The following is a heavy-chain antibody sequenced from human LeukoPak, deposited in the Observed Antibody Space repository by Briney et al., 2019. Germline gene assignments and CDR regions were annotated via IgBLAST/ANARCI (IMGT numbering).Heavy chain of an antibody. D-gene: IGHD3-10*01. CDR2: IKYDGSEK. Sequence: PGGSLRLSCAASGFNFYTYWMSWVRQAPGKGLEWVANIKYDGSEKYYVDSVKGRFTISRDNAKRSMYLHMNSLRVEDTAVYYCARSRKFVLSGLVEDYWGQGTLVTVSS. V-gene: IGHV3-7*01. CDR3: ARSRKFVLSGLVEDY. J-gene: IGHJ4*02. CDR1: GFNFYTYW.